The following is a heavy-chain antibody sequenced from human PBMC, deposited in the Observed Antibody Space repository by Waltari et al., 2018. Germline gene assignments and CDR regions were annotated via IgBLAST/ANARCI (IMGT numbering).Heavy chain of an antibody. Sequence: EVQLVESGGGLVKHGGSLRLCCAASGFSFSRYSLHWVRQAPGKGLEWVSSISTTPNYIHYSDSVKGRFTVSRDNAKNSLSLQMSSLRAEDTAIYYCARFRTDLHGTPYFDYWGQGTLVTVSP. CDR3: ARFRTDLHGTPYFDY. CDR1: GFSFSRYS. D-gene: IGHD1-1*01. J-gene: IGHJ4*02. CDR2: ISTTPNYI. V-gene: IGHV3-21*03.